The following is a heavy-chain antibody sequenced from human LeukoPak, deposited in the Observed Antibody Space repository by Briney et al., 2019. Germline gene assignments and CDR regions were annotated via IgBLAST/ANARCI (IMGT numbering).Heavy chain of an antibody. J-gene: IGHJ5*02. D-gene: IGHD3-22*01. CDR1: GYTFTSYG. V-gene: IGHV1-18*01. CDR2: ISAYNGNT. Sequence: ASVKVSCKASGYTFTSYGISWVRQAPGQGLEWMGWISAYNGNTNYAQKLQGRVTMTTDTSTSTAYMGLRSLRSDDTAVYYRARAPPGDYYDSSGYYRFFDPWGQGTLVTVSS. CDR3: ARAPPGDYYDSSGYYRFFDP.